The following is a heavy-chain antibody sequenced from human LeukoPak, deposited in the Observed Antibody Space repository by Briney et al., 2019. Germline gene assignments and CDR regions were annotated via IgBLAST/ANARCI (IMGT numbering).Heavy chain of an antibody. D-gene: IGHD3-10*01. CDR2: INVVNGAI. J-gene: IGHJ6*02. Sequence: GGSLRLSCATSGFTLRYYQMNWVHQAPGKGLEWVSYINVVNGAIYYADSVKGRFTISGDIATNSVYLQMNSLRAEDTALYYCVRDGNRGYDMDVWGQGTAVTVSS. V-gene: IGHV3-48*01. CDR1: GFTLRYYQ. CDR3: VRDGNRGYDMDV.